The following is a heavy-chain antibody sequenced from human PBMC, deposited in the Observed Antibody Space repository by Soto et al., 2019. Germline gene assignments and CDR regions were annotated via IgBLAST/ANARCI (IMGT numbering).Heavy chain of an antibody. CDR2: VYGAGNA. CDR3: ARVFDYWSGFYVY. CDR1: ADSMTGHY. V-gene: IGHV4-4*07. D-gene: IGHD3-3*01. Sequence: SETLSLTCNVSADSMTGHYWSWIRQPAGKGLEWIGRVYGAGNANYNPSLTGRVTMSIDTSKNQFSLRMTSLTAADTAVYFCARVFDYWSGFYVYWGQGMLVTVSS. J-gene: IGHJ4*02.